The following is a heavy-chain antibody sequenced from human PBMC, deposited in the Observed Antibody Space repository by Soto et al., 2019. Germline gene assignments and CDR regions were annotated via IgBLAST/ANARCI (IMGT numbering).Heavy chain of an antibody. D-gene: IGHD3-3*01. J-gene: IGHJ6*02. CDR2: IWYDGSNK. V-gene: IGHV3-33*01. CDR3: ARTYYDFWSGYYIPSYYYYYGMDV. Sequence: GGSLRLSCAASGFTFSSYGMHWVRQAPGKGLEWVAVIWYDGSNKYYADSVKGRFTNSRDNSKNTLYLQMKSLRAEDTAVYYCARTYYDFWSGYYIPSYYYYYGMDVWGQGTTVTVSS. CDR1: GFTFSSYG.